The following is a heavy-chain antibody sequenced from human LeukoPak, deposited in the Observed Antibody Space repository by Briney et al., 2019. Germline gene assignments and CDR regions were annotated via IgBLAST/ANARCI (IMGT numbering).Heavy chain of an antibody. V-gene: IGHV3-66*01. CDR2: IYSGGST. D-gene: IGHD3-22*01. J-gene: IGHJ4*02. Sequence: PGGSLRLSCAASGFTVSSNYMSWVRQAPGKGLEWVSAIYSGGSTYYADSVKGRFTISRDNSKNTLYLQMNSLRAEDTAVYYCARGIGTTYYYDSSGYSPDDYWGQGTLVTVSS. CDR3: ARGIGTTYYYDSSGYSPDDY. CDR1: GFTVSSNY.